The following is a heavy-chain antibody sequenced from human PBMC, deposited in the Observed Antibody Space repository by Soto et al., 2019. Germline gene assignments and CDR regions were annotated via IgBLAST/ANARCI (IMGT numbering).Heavy chain of an antibody. V-gene: IGHV3-53*01. Sequence: EVQLVESGGGLIQPGGSLRLSCAASGFTVSSNYMSWVRQAPGKGLEWDSVIYSGGSTYYADSVKGRFTISRDNSKNTLYLQMNSLRAEDTAVYYCARGRLAGPHWYFDLWGRGTLVTVSS. J-gene: IGHJ2*01. D-gene: IGHD6-13*01. CDR1: GFTVSSNY. CDR3: ARGRLAGPHWYFDL. CDR2: IYSGGST.